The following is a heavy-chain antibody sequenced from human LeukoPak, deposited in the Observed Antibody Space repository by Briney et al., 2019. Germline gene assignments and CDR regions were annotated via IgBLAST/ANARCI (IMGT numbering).Heavy chain of an antibody. CDR2: ISASGDNT. J-gene: IGHJ4*02. CDR1: GFTFSSYA. D-gene: IGHD3-9*01. Sequence: PGGSLRLSCAASGFTFSSYAMSWVRQAPGKGLDWVSAISASGDNTYYADSVKGRFTISRDDSKNTMYLQMNSPRAEDTAVYYCAKNELTGNDFHNFDYWGQGTLVTVSS. V-gene: IGHV3-23*01. CDR3: AKNELTGNDFHNFDY.